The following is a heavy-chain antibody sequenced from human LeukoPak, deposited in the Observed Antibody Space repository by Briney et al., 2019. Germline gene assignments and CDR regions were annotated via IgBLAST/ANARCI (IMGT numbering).Heavy chain of an antibody. V-gene: IGHV4-39*07. J-gene: IGHJ4*02. CDR1: GGSISSSSYY. CDR3: ARDSRQWLLAFDY. CDR2: IYYSGST. D-gene: IGHD3-22*01. Sequence: SETLSLTCTVSGGSISSSSYYWGWIRQPPGKGLEWIGSIYYSGSTYYNPSLKSRVTIAVDTSKNQFSLKLSAVTAADTAVYYCARDSRQWLLAFDYWGQGTVVSV.